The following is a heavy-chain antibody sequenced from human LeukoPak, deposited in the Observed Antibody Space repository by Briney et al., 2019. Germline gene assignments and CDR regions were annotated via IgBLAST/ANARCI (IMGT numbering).Heavy chain of an antibody. CDR3: ARDDNWGYYYYMDV. D-gene: IGHD1-1*01. Sequence: GGSLRLSCAASGFTFSSYWMSWVRQAPGKGLEWVANIKQDGSEKYYVDSVKGRFTISRDNAKNSLYLQMNSLRAEDTAVYYCARDDNWGYYYYMDVWGKGTTVTVSS. J-gene: IGHJ6*03. CDR2: IKQDGSEK. V-gene: IGHV3-7*01. CDR1: GFTFSSYW.